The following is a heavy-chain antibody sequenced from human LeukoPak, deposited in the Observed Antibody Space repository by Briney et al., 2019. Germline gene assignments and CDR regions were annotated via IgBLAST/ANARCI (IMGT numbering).Heavy chain of an antibody. Sequence: ASVKVSCKASGYTFTSYYMHWVRQSPGQGLEWMGVINPSGGSTSYAQKFQGRVTMTRDTSTSTVYMELSSLRSEDTAVYYCARVGALADYGGIAPDYWRQGTLVTVSS. CDR1: GYTFTSYY. V-gene: IGHV1-46*01. CDR2: INPSGGST. J-gene: IGHJ4*02. CDR3: ARVGALADYGGIAPDY. D-gene: IGHD4-23*01.